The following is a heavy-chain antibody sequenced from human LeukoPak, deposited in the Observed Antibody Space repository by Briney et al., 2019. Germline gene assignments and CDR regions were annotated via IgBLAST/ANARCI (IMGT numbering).Heavy chain of an antibody. J-gene: IGHJ3*02. CDR2: ISGSGEST. CDR3: TRDGYGFDI. CDR1: GFTFSSYA. Sequence: PGGSLRLSCAASGFTFSSYAMHWVRQAPGKGLEWVSAISGSGESTYYADSVKGRFTISRDTSKNTLYLQMNSLRAEDTAVYYCTRDGYGFDIWGQGTMVTVSS. V-gene: IGHV3-23*01.